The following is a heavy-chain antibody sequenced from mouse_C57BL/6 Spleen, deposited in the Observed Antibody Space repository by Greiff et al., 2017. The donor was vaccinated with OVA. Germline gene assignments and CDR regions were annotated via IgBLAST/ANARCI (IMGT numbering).Heavy chain of an antibody. V-gene: IGHV5-4*01. CDR1: GFTFSSYA. D-gene: IGHD3-3*01. J-gene: IGHJ2*01. Sequence: DVHLVESGGGLVKPGGSLKLSCAASGFTFSSYAMSWVRQTPEKRLEWVATISDGGSYTYYPDNVKGRFTISRDNAKNNLYLQMSHLKSEDTAMYHCARDRRLYYCDYWGKGTTLTVSS. CDR2: ISDGGSYT. CDR3: ARDRRLYYCDY.